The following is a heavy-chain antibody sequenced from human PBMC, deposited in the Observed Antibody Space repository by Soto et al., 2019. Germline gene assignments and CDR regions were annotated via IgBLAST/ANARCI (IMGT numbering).Heavy chain of an antibody. V-gene: IGHV4-34*01. D-gene: IGHD4-17*01. Sequence: SETLSLTCAVYGGSFSGYYWSWIRQPPGKGLEWIGEINHSGSTNYNPSLKSRVTISVDTSENQFSLKLSSVTAADTAVYYCARGSTVTTLFDYWGQGTLVTVSS. CDR2: INHSGST. CDR1: GGSFSGYY. J-gene: IGHJ4*02. CDR3: ARGSTVTTLFDY.